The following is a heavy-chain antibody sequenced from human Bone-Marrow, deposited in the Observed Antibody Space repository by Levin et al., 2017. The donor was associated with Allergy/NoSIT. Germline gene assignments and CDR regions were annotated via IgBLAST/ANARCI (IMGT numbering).Heavy chain of an antibody. J-gene: IGHJ4*02. CDR1: GGTFSSYA. D-gene: IGHD3-3*01. Sequence: KISCKASGGTFSSYAISWVRQAPGQGLEWMGRIIPILGIANYAQKFQGRVTITADKSTSTAYMELSSLRSEDTAVYYCARDPYDFWSGYYSSRFDYWGQGTLVTVSS. CDR2: IIPILGIA. CDR3: ARDPYDFWSGYYSSRFDY. V-gene: IGHV1-69*04.